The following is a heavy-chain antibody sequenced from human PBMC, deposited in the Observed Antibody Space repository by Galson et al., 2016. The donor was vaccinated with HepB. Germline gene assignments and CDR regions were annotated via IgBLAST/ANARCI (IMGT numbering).Heavy chain of an antibody. V-gene: IGHV1-69*06. Sequence: SVKVSCKASGGTFSSYAISWVRQAPGQGLEWMGEVIPIFGEANYAQKFQGRVRITADIYTTTAYMELSSMRFEDTAMCYCASRNRYYYDGMDVWGQGTTVTVYS. CDR3: ASRNRYYYDGMDV. CDR2: VIPIFGEA. J-gene: IGHJ6*02. D-gene: IGHD1-14*01. CDR1: GGTFSSYA.